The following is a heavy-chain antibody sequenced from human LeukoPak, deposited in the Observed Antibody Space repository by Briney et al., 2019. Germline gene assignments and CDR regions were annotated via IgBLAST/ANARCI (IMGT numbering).Heavy chain of an antibody. D-gene: IGHD4-17*01. CDR2: ISGSGGST. CDR3: AKDPSTFLTTGWYFDL. Sequence: GGSLRLSCAASGFTFSSYAMSWVRQAPGKGLEWVSAISGSGGSTYYADSVKGGFTISRDNTKSTLYLQMRSLRAVDTAIYYCAKDPSTFLTTGWYFDLWGRGTLVTVSS. CDR1: GFTFSSYA. V-gene: IGHV3-23*01. J-gene: IGHJ2*01.